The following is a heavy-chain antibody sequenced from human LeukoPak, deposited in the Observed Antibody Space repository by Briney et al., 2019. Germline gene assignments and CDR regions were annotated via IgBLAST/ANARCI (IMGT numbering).Heavy chain of an antibody. V-gene: IGHV1-2*02. Sequence: ASVKVSCKASGYTFTGYYMHWVRQAPGQGLEWMGWINPNSGGTNYAQKFQGRVTMVRNTSISTAYMELSRLRSDDTAVYYCARKTQYYDILIWGQGTLVTVSS. D-gene: IGHD3-9*01. CDR2: INPNSGGT. CDR3: ARKTQYYDILI. J-gene: IGHJ1*01. CDR1: GYTFTGYY.